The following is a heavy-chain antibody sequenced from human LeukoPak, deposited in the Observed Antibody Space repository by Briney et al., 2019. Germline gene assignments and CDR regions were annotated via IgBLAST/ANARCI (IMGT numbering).Heavy chain of an antibody. Sequence: GGSLRLSCAASGFTFSSYSMNWVRQAPGKGLEWVSSISSSSSYIYYADSVKGRFTISRDNAKNSLYLQMNSLRAEDTAVYYCARAPVRTGTTPRDYWGQGTLVTVSS. J-gene: IGHJ4*02. CDR2: ISSSSSYI. V-gene: IGHV3-21*01. CDR3: ARAPVRTGTTPRDY. D-gene: IGHD1-1*01. CDR1: GFTFSSYS.